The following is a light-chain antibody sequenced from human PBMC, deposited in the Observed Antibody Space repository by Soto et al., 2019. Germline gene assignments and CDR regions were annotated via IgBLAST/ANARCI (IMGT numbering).Light chain of an antibody. CDR1: QSISSW. CDR2: KAS. J-gene: IGKJ1*01. Sequence: DIQMTQSPSTLSASVGDRVTITCRASQSISSWLAWYQQKPGKAPKLLIYKASSLESGVPSRFSGSGSGTEFTLTISSLQPDDFATYYCQQYNGHSAWTCGQGTKVAIK. CDR3: QQYNGHSAWT. V-gene: IGKV1-5*03.